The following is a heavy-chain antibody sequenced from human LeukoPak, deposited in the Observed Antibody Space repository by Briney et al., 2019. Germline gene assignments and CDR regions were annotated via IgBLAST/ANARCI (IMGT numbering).Heavy chain of an antibody. CDR1: GFTVSSSY. CDR2: ISSAGTT. J-gene: IGHJ4*02. D-gene: IGHD6-13*01. V-gene: IGHV3-53*01. CDR3: AKRGATSTWYYFDY. Sequence: GGSLRLSCAASGFTVSSSYMSWVRQAPGKGLEWVSIISSAGTTYYADSVKGRFTVSRDNSKNTLYLQMNSLRAGDTAVYYCAKRGATSTWYYFDYWGQGALVTVSS.